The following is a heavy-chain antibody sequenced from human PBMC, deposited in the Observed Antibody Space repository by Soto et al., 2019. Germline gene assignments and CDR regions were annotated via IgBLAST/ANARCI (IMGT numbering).Heavy chain of an antibody. CDR1: GFTFSS. CDR2: ISGSGGSA. CDR3: AKDRGQYFDY. V-gene: IGHV3-23*01. D-gene: IGHD5-12*01. J-gene: IGHJ4*02. Sequence: SGGSLRLSCAASGFTFSSMTWVRQAPGKGLEWVSTISGSGGSAYYADSVKGRFTISRDNSKNTLYLQMNSLRAEDTAVYYCAKDRGQYFDYWGQGTLVTVSS.